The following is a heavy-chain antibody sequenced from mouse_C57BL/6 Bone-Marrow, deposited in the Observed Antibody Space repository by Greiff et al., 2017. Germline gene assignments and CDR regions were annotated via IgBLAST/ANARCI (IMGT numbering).Heavy chain of an antibody. J-gene: IGHJ4*01. CDR3: ARDAGDYGYYAMDY. D-gene: IGHD2-4*01. Sequence: EVMLVESEGGLVQPGSSMKLSCTASGFTFSDYYMAWVRQVPEKGLEWVANINSDGSSTYYLDSLKSRFIISRDNAKNILYLQMSSLKSEDTATYYCARDAGDYGYYAMDYWGQGTSVTVSS. V-gene: IGHV5-16*01. CDR1: GFTFSDYY. CDR2: INSDGSST.